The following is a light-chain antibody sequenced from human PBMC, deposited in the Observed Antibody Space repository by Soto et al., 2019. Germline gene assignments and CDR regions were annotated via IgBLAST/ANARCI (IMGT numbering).Light chain of an antibody. CDR2: EVN. CDR3: CSHVGGSSPQWV. V-gene: IGLV2-23*02. CDR1: SNDVGGYNL. Sequence: QPASVSGSPGQSITISCTGTSNDVGGYNLVSWFQQHPGKAPKLMISEVNKRPSGVSNRFSGSKSANTASLTISGLQAEDEADYYCCSHVGGSSPQWVFGGGTQLTVL. J-gene: IGLJ3*02.